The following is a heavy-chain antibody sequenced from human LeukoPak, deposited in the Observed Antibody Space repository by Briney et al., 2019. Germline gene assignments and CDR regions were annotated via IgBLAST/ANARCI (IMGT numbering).Heavy chain of an antibody. D-gene: IGHD1-1*01. Sequence: GESLKISCKGSGYSFTSYWIGWVRQMPGKGLEWMGIIYPGDSDTRYSPSFQGQVTISADKSISTAYLQWSSLKASDTAMYYCARQRGTTGTHRGWFDPWGQGTLVTVSS. CDR3: ARQRGTTGTHRGWFDP. V-gene: IGHV5-51*01. J-gene: IGHJ5*02. CDR1: GYSFTSYW. CDR2: IYPGDSDT.